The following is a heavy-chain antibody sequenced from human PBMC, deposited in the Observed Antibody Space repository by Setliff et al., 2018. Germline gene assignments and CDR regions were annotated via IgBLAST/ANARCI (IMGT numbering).Heavy chain of an antibody. CDR3: AADYYDSSGYGY. D-gene: IGHD3-22*01. V-gene: IGHV1-24*01. J-gene: IGHJ4*02. CDR2: FDPEDGET. CDR1: GYTLTELS. Sequence: KVSCKVSGYTLTELSMHWVRQAPGKGLEWMGGFDPEDGETIYAQKFRGRVTMTEDTSTDTAYMELSSLRSEDTAVYYCAADYYDSSGYGYWGQGTLVTVSS.